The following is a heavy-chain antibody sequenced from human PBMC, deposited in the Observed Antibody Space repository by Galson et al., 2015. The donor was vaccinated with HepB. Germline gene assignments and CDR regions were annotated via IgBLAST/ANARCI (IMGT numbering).Heavy chain of an antibody. D-gene: IGHD3-22*01. CDR2: ISYDGYNK. Sequence: SLRLSCAVSGFTFSTYAMHWVRQAPGKGLEWVAVISYDGYNKNHADTVKGRFTISRDNSKNTLYLQMNSLRPDDTAVYYCARDQGSITMMVPSYWGQGTLVTVSS. CDR3: ARDQGSITMMVPSY. V-gene: IGHV3-30*04. CDR1: GFTFSTYA. J-gene: IGHJ4*02.